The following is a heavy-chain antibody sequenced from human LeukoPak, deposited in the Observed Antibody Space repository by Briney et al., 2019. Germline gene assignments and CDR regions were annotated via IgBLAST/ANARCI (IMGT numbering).Heavy chain of an antibody. CDR2: IYYRGST. CDR3: ARSGYDSSGYYSSYFDY. Sequence: SSETLSLTCTVSGVSISSYYWSWIRQPPGKGREWRGYIYYRGSTNYTPSRKSRVTISLETSTTQFSLTLSSVTAADTAVYHCARSGYDSSGYYSSYFDYWGQGTLVTVSS. V-gene: IGHV4-59*01. CDR1: GVSISSYY. J-gene: IGHJ4*02. D-gene: IGHD3-22*01.